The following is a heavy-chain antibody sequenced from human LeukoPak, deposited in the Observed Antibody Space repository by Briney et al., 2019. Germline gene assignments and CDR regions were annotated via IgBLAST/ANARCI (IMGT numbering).Heavy chain of an antibody. V-gene: IGHV3-23*01. CDR2: ISGSGGST. D-gene: IGHD4-11*01. CDR3: AKELRGYSNYPPFDY. Sequence: PGGSLRLSCAASGFTFSSYAMSWVRQAPGKGLEWVSAISGSGGSTYYADPVKGRFTISRDNSKNTLYLQMNSLRAEDTAVYYCAKELRGYSNYPPFDYWGQGTLVTVSS. J-gene: IGHJ4*02. CDR1: GFTFSSYA.